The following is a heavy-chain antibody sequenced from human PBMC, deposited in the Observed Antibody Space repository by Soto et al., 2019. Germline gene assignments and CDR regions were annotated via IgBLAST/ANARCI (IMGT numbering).Heavy chain of an antibody. J-gene: IGHJ6*02. Sequence: QVQLQESGPGLVKPSQTLSLTCTVSGGSISSGGYYWSWIRQHPGKGLEAIGYIYYSGRTYYNPSLKSRVTISVDTSKNQFTLKLSSVTAADTAVYYCARDLYERDGGMDVWGQGTTVTVSS. D-gene: IGHD3-10*01. CDR2: IYYSGRT. CDR1: GGSISSGGYY. V-gene: IGHV4-31*03. CDR3: ARDLYERDGGMDV.